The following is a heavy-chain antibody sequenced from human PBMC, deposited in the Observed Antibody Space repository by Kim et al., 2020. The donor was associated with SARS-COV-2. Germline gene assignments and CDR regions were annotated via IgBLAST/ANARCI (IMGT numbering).Heavy chain of an antibody. V-gene: IGHV4-4*02. Sequence: SETLSLTCAVSGDSITSRNWWSWVRQTPGKGLEWIGEFYPSGRSNYNPSLESRVTISVDKSNNHFSLRLTSVTAADTAVYYCARERDYYYYMDVWGKGTTVLVSS. CDR1: GDSITSRNW. J-gene: IGHJ6*03. CDR3: ARERDYYYYMDV. CDR2: FYPSGRS.